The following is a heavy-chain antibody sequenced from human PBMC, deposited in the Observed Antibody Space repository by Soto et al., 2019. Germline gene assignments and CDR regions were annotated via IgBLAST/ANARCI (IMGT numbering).Heavy chain of an antibody. D-gene: IGHD2-2*01. J-gene: IGHJ5*02. CDR2: ISSSSSYI. Sequence: EVQLVESGGGLVKPGGSLRLSCAASGFTFSSYSMNWVRQAPGKGLEWVSSISSSSSYIYYADSVKGRFTISRDNAKNSLYLQMNSLRAEDTAVYYCARDSGIRVRAAGNWFDPWGQGTPVTVSS. CDR1: GFTFSSYS. CDR3: ARDSGIRVRAAGNWFDP. V-gene: IGHV3-21*01.